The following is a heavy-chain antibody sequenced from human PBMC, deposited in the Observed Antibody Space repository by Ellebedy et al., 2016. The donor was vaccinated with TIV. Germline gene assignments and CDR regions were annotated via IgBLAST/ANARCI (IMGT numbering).Heavy chain of an antibody. D-gene: IGHD5-18*01. CDR1: GFTFSTYT. CDR2: IIRASTYI. Sequence: PGGSLRLSCAASGFTFSTYTMNLVLPAPGTGLEWVSTIIRASTYIYSADSLKGRFTIYRDNAKNSLYLQMNSLRADDTAIYSFARSTVDTPGFFTFDYWGQGILVTVSS. J-gene: IGHJ4*02. V-gene: IGHV3-21*01. CDR3: ARSTVDTPGFFTFDY.